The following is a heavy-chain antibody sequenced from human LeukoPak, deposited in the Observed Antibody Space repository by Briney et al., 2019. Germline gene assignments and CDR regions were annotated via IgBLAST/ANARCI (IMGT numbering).Heavy chain of an antibody. J-gene: IGHJ4*02. CDR1: GYSISSGYY. CDR2: VYHSGST. Sequence: SETLSLTCAVSGYSISSGYYWGWIRQPPGKGLEWIGSVYHSGSTYYNPSLKSRVTISVDTSKNQFSLELSSVTAADTAVYYCARSKSSSWYFDYWGQGTLVTVSS. V-gene: IGHV4-38-2*01. CDR3: ARSKSSSWYFDY. D-gene: IGHD6-13*01.